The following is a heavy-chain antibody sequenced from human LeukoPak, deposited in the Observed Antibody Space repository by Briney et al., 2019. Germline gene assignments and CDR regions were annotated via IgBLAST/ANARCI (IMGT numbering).Heavy chain of an antibody. CDR1: GYTFTSYY. CDR2: INPSGGST. V-gene: IGHV1-46*01. CDR3: ARSSEYCTNGVCYYYYYGMDV. J-gene: IGHJ6*02. D-gene: IGHD2-8*01. Sequence: GESLQISCQGSGYTFTSYYMHWVRQAPGQGLEWMGIINPSGGSTSYAQKFQGRVTMTRDTSTSTVYMELSSLRSEDTAVYYCARSSEYCTNGVCYYYYYGMDVWGQGTTVTVSS.